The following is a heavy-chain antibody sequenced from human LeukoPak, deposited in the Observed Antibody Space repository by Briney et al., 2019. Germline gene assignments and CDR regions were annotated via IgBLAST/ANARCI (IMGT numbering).Heavy chain of an antibody. J-gene: IGHJ4*02. D-gene: IGHD4-17*01. V-gene: IGHV3-23*01. CDR1: GFTFSSYS. Sequence: GGSLRLSCAASGFTFSSYSINWVRQAPGKGLEWVSAISGSGGSTYYADSVKGRFTISRDNSKNTLYLQMNSLRAEDTAVYYCAKDLGYGDPPFDYWGQGTLVTVSS. CDR2: ISGSGGST. CDR3: AKDLGYGDPPFDY.